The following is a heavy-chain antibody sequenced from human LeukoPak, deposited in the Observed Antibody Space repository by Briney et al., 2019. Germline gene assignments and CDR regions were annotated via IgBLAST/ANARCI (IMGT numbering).Heavy chain of an antibody. V-gene: IGHV1-2*02. CDR2: INPNSGGT. CDR3: ASVPLRFLEWFPFDY. Sequence: GASVKVSCKASGYTFTGYYMHWVRQAPGQGLEWMGWINPNSGGTNYAQKFHGRVTMTRDTSISTAYMELSRLRSDDTAVYYCASVPLRFLEWFPFDYWGQGTLVTVSS. D-gene: IGHD3-3*01. J-gene: IGHJ4*02. CDR1: GYTFTGYY.